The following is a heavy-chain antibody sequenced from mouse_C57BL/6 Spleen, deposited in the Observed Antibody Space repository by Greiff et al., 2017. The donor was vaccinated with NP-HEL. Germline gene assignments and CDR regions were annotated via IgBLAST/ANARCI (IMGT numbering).Heavy chain of an antibody. CDR1: GYTFTSYW. D-gene: IGHD1-1*01. CDR3: AREGNGRVFDY. Sequence: QVQLKQSGAELVKPGASVKLSCKASGYTFTSYWMHWVKQRPGQGLEWIGMIHPNSGSTNYNEKFKSKATLTVDKSSSTAYMQLSSLTSEDSAVYYCAREGNGRVFDYWGQGTTLTVSS. CDR2: IHPNSGST. V-gene: IGHV1-64*01. J-gene: IGHJ2*01.